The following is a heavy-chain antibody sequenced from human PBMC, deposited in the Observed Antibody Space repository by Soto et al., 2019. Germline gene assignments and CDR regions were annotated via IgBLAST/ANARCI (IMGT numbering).Heavy chain of an antibody. CDR2: IRSKAYGGTT. D-gene: IGHD2-2*01. CDR3: TRDRYCSSTSCSFAY. CDR1: GFTFGDYA. J-gene: IGHJ4*02. V-gene: IGHV3-49*03. Sequence: PGGSLRLSCTASGFTFGDYAMSWFRRAPGKGLEWVGFIRSKAYGGTTEYAASVKGRFTILRDDSKSIAYLQMNSLKTEDTAVYYCTRDRYCSSTSCSFAYWGQGTLVTVSS.